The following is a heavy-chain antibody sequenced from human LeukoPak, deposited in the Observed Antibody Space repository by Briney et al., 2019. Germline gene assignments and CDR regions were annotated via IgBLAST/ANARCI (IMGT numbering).Heavy chain of an antibody. J-gene: IGHJ3*02. CDR1: GFTFSSYA. CDR2: ISGSDGST. V-gene: IGHV3-23*01. Sequence: PGGSLRLSCAASGFTFSSYAMSWVRQAPGKGLEWVSTISGSDGSTYYADSVKGRFTISRDNSKNTLYLQMNSLRAEDTAIYYCAKGYCSGGSCYHDAFDIWGKGTMVTVSS. D-gene: IGHD2-15*01. CDR3: AKGYCSGGSCYHDAFDI.